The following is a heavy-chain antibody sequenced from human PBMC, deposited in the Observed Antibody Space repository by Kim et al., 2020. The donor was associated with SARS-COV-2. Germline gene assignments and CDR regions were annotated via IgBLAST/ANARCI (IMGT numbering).Heavy chain of an antibody. V-gene: IGHV4-61*07. J-gene: IGHJ4*02. Sequence: NYNPSLKSRVTISVDTSKNQFSLKLSSVTAADTAVYYCARLREQLAQFDYWGQGTLVTVSS. D-gene: IGHD6-6*01. CDR3: ARLREQLAQFDY.